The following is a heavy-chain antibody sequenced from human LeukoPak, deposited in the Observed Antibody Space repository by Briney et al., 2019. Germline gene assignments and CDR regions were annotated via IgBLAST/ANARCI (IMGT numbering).Heavy chain of an antibody. V-gene: IGHV1-69*13. Sequence: GASVKVSCKASGYTFTSYAISWVRQAPGQGLEWMGGIIPIFGTANYAQKFQGRVTITADESTSTAYMELSSLRSEDTAVYYCARAPTGVLRFLERQGWFDPWGQGTLVTVSS. J-gene: IGHJ5*02. CDR1: GYTFTSYA. CDR2: IIPIFGTA. CDR3: ARAPTGVLRFLERQGWFDP. D-gene: IGHD3-3*01.